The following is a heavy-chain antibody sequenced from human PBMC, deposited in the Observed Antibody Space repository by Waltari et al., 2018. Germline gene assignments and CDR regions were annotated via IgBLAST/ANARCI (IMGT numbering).Heavy chain of an antibody. Sequence: EVQLVESGGGLVQPGVSLRLSCVASGFSFGRYEMIWVRQAPGKGLEWVSYITTSDRSIYYADSVKGRFTISRDNAKNSLYLQMNSLRAEDTAVYYCARVGGYYYYYMDVWGKGTTVTVSS. V-gene: IGHV3-48*03. D-gene: IGHD3-16*01. CDR1: GFSFGRYE. CDR2: ITTSDRSI. CDR3: ARVGGYYYYYMDV. J-gene: IGHJ6*03.